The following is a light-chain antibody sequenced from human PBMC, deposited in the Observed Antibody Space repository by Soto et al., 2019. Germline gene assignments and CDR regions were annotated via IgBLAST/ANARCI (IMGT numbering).Light chain of an antibody. CDR3: QQYNAWFSIT. Sequence: EIVMTQSPATLYVSPGERVTLSCRASESIGSKLAWYQQKPGQAPSLIMYRASTRATGIPARFSGSGSGTDFTLTISSLQSEDFAVYYCQQYNAWFSITFGQGTRLEIK. CDR1: ESIGSK. CDR2: RAS. V-gene: IGKV3-15*01. J-gene: IGKJ5*01.